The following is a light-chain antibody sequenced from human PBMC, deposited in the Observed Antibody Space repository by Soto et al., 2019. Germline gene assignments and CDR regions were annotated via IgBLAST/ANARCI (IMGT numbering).Light chain of an antibody. CDR1: QSISAW. V-gene: IGKV1-5*03. CDR2: KAS. CDR3: QQYNEYSWT. Sequence: DSRMTQSHSTLSASVGDRVAITCRASQSISAWLAWYQQKPGKAPRLLIYKASTLEIGVPSRFSGSGSGTEFTLTISSLQPDDVATYYCQQYNEYSWTFAQGTKV. J-gene: IGKJ1*01.